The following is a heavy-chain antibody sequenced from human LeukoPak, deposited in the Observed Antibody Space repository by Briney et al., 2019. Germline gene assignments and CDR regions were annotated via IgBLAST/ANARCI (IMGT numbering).Heavy chain of an antibody. V-gene: IGHV1-69*05. J-gene: IGHJ4*02. CDR1: GGTFSSYA. D-gene: IGHD3-10*01. Sequence: SVKVSCEASGGTFSSYAISWVRQAPGQGLEWMGRIIPIFGTANYAQKFQGRVTITTDESTSTAYMELSSLRSEDTAVYYCAGVLDYYGSGSYYYFDYWGQGTLVTVSS. CDR3: AGVLDYYGSGSYYYFDY. CDR2: IIPIFGTA.